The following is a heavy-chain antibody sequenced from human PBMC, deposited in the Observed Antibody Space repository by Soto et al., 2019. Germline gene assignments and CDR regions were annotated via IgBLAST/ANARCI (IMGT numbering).Heavy chain of an antibody. CDR3: AKGWEASIADAFDI. J-gene: IGHJ3*02. Sequence: EVHVLESGGDLVQPGGSLRLTCTGSGFTFSTSSMSWVRQAPGKGLEWVSSISDNSGTRFYADSVKGRFTTSRDNSKDTVYLQMNNLRVEDTALYYCAKGWEASIADAFDIWGQGTMVTVSS. CDR2: ISDNSGTR. V-gene: IGHV3-23*01. CDR1: GFTFSTSS. D-gene: IGHD1-26*01.